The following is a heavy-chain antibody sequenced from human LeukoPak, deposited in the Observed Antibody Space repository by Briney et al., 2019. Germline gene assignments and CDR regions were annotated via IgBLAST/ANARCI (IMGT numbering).Heavy chain of an antibody. CDR1: GGSISSSSYY. CDR3: ASADGYKIDY. D-gene: IGHD5-24*01. V-gene: IGHV4-39*01. J-gene: IGHJ4*02. Sequence: PSETLSPTCTVSGGSISSSSYYWGWIRQPPGKGLEWIGNIYYGGSTYYNPSLKSRVSISVDTSNNQFSLKVSSVTAADTAVYYCASADGYKIDYWGQGTLVTVSS. CDR2: IYYGGST.